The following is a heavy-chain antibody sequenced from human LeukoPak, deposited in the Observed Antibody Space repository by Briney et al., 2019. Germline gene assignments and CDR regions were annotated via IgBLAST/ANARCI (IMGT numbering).Heavy chain of an antibody. CDR1: GFTVSSNY. V-gene: IGHV3-53*01. D-gene: IGHD3-10*01. CDR3: ARVSFYGSGSYYTALYYYYMDV. Sequence: GGSLRLSCAASGFTVSSNYMSWVRQAPGKGLEWVSVIYSGGSTYYADSVKGRFTISRDNSKNTLYLQMNSLRAEDTAVYYCARVSFYGSGSYYTALYYYYMDVWGKGTTVTVSS. J-gene: IGHJ6*03. CDR2: IYSGGST.